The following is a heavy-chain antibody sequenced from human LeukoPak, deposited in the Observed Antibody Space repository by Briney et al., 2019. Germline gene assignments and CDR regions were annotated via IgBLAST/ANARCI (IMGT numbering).Heavy chain of an antibody. D-gene: IGHD4-17*01. CDR2: LSDSATYT. Sequence: GGSLRLSCAASGFTFSNSAMSWVRQAPGKGLEWVSTLSDSATYTYYADSVKGRFTISRDNSKNTLYLQMNSLRAEDTAVYYCAKEMRRYGDYVRCFDYWGQGTLVTVSS. CDR1: GFTFSNSA. CDR3: AKEMRRYGDYVRCFDY. V-gene: IGHV3-23*01. J-gene: IGHJ4*02.